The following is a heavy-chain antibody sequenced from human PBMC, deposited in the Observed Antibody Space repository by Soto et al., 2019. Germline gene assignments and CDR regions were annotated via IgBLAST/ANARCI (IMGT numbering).Heavy chain of an antibody. CDR3: AKECLDSDYYDSSGSLIDYGMDV. CDR1: GFTFSSYA. D-gene: IGHD3-22*01. J-gene: IGHJ6*02. CDR2: ISGSGGST. V-gene: IGHV3-23*01. Sequence: TGGSLRLSCAASGFTFSSYAMSWVRQAPGKGLEWVSAISGSGGSTYYADSVKGRFTISRDNSKNTLYLQMNSLRAEDTAVYYCAKECLDSDYYDSSGSLIDYGMDVWGQGTTVTVSS.